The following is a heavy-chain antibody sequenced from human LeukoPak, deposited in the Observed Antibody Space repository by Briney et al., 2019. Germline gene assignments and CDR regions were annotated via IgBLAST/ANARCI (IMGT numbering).Heavy chain of an antibody. V-gene: IGHV3-33*01. CDR3: GLEMATIPDY. Sequence: TGGSLRLSCAASGFTFSSYGMHWVRQAPGKGLEWVAVIWYDGSNKYYADSVKGRFTVSRDNSKNTLSLEMNSLRAEDTAVYYCGLEMATIPDYWSQGTLVTVSS. CDR2: IWYDGSNK. CDR1: GFTFSSYG. J-gene: IGHJ4*02. D-gene: IGHD5-24*01.